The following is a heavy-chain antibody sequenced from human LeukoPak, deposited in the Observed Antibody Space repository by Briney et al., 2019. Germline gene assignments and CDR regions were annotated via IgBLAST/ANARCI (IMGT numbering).Heavy chain of an antibody. V-gene: IGHV1-69*10. CDR3: ASRAYGGVRGNSTYYYGMDV. Sequence: GASVKVSFKASGGTFSSYAISWVRQAPGQGLEWMGGIIPFFGIANYAQKFQGRVTITADKSTSTAYMELSSLRSEDTAVYYCASRAYGGVRGNSTYYYGMDVWGKGTTVTVSS. J-gene: IGHJ6*04. D-gene: IGHD4-23*01. CDR2: IIPFFGIA. CDR1: GGTFSSYA.